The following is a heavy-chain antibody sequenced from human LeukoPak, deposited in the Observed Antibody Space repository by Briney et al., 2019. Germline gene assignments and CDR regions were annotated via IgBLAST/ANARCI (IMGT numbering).Heavy chain of an antibody. D-gene: IGHD1-1*01. CDR2: ISGSGGST. V-gene: IGHV3-23*01. Sequence: GGSLRLSCAASGFTFSSYAMSWVRQAPGKGLEWVSAISGSGGSTYYADSVKGRFTISRDNSKNTLYLRMNSLRAEDTAVYYCAKNWNRYDAFDIWGQGTMVTVSS. CDR3: AKNWNRYDAFDI. CDR1: GFTFSSYA. J-gene: IGHJ3*02.